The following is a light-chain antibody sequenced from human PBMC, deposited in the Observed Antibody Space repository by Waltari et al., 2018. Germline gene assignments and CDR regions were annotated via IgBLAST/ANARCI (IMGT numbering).Light chain of an antibody. J-gene: IGKJ5*01. Sequence: EIVMTQSPLSLPVTPGEPASIPCRSSQSLLQGIGNNYLDWYVQKPGQSPQRLISLGSHRASGVPDRFSGSGSGTDFTLKISRVEAEDVGIYYCMQALQTPITFGQGTRVEIK. CDR2: LGS. V-gene: IGKV2-28*01. CDR1: QSLLQGIGNNY. CDR3: MQALQTPIT.